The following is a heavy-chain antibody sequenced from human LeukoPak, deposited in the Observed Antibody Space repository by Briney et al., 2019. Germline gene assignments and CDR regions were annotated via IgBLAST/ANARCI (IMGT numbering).Heavy chain of an antibody. CDR3: TTYRCSGGSCFFGY. CDR2: IKSKTDGGTA. Sequence: GGSLRLSCAASGFTFSNAWMSWVRQSPGKGLEWVGRIKSKTDGGTADYAADIKGRFTMSRDDSKNTLYLQLSSLKSGDTAVYYCTTYRCSGGSCFFGYWGQGTLVIVSS. CDR1: GFTFSNAW. V-gene: IGHV3-15*01. D-gene: IGHD2-15*01. J-gene: IGHJ4*02.